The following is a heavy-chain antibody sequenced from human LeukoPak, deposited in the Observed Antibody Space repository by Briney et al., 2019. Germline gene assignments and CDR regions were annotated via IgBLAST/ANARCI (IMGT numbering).Heavy chain of an antibody. J-gene: IGHJ4*02. CDR3: ARAIFGRGYFDY. D-gene: IGHD3-9*01. CDR2: IIPILGIA. Sequence: SVKVSCKASGGTFSSYAISWVRQAPGQGLEWMGRIIPILGIANYAEKFQGRVTITADKSTSTAYMELSSLRSEDTAVYYCARAIFGRGYFDYWGQGTLVTVSS. V-gene: IGHV1-69*04. CDR1: GGTFSSYA.